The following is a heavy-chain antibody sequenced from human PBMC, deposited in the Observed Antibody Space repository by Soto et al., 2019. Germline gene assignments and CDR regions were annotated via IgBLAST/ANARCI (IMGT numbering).Heavy chain of an antibody. D-gene: IGHD2-8*02. CDR1: GFTFSAYD. J-gene: IGHJ5*02. CDR3: AIQGPYWHGGGGWFDP. V-gene: IGHV3-13*01. Sequence: EVQLVESGGGLVQPGGSLRLSCAASGFTFSAYDMHGVRQPTGKGLEWVSAIGTLHDTYYQDSVKGRFTISRENAKSSLYLQMDSLTTGGTAGYYWAIQGPYWHGGGGWFDPWGQGTLVTVSS. CDR2: IGTLHDT.